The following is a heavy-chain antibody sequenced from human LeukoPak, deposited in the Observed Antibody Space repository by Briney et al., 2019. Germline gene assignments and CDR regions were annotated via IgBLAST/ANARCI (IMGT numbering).Heavy chain of an antibody. V-gene: IGHV3-15*01. CDR1: GIAVSNAW. CDR2: IKTSTEGGTT. Sequence: GGSLRLSCAASGIAVSNAWMSWVRQAPGKGQEWVGRIKTSTEGGTTGYAAPVKGRFTISRDDPKNVVYLQMNSLKTEDSAVYYCSTLSSGPPRWGQGTLVTVSS. CDR3: STLSSGPPR. J-gene: IGHJ4*02.